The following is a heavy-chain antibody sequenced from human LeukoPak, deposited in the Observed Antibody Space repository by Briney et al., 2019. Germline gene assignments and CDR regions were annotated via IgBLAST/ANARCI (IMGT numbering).Heavy chain of an antibody. D-gene: IGHD1-7*01. V-gene: IGHV3-30*03. CDR3: ARAGNNWNYVRWFDP. CDR1: GFTFSSYS. Sequence: GGSLRLSCAASGFTFSSYSMNWVRQAPGKGLDWVALISYDGTNKYYADKGRFTISRDNSKNTLYLQMNSLRAEDTAVYYCARAGNNWNYVRWFDPWGQGTLVTVSS. CDR2: ISYDGTNK. J-gene: IGHJ5*02.